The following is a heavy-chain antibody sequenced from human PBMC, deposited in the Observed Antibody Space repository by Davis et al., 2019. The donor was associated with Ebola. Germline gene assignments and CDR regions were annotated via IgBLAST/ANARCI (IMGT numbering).Heavy chain of an antibody. D-gene: IGHD2-15*01. V-gene: IGHV3-73*01. J-gene: IGHJ5*02. CDR3: TRPGSSNWFHP. Sequence: PGGSLRLSCAASGFTFSGSAMHWVRQASGKGLEWVGRIGSKANSYATAYAASVKGRFTISRDDSKNTAYLQMNSLKIEDTAIYYCTRPGSSNWFHPWGQGTLVTVSS. CDR1: GFTFSGSA. CDR2: IGSKANSYAT.